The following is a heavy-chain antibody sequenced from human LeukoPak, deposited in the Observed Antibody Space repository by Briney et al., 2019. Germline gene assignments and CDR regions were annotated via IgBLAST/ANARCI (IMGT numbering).Heavy chain of an antibody. CDR3: AKTYGGNSEAAFDI. D-gene: IGHD4-23*01. CDR1: GFTFSRFS. CDR2: ISGSGGST. J-gene: IGHJ3*02. Sequence: QSGGSLRLSCAASGFTFSRFSMNWVRQAPGKGLEWVSAISGSGGSTYYADSVKGRFTISRDNSKNTLYLQMNSLRAEDTAVYYCAKTYGGNSEAAFDIWGQGTMVTVSS. V-gene: IGHV3-23*01.